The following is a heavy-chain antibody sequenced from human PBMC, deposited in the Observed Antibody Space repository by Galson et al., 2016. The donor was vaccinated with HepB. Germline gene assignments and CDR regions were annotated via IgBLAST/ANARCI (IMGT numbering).Heavy chain of an antibody. Sequence: SLRLSCAASGFSFSNYVMHWVRQAPGKGLEWVAVISYDGSNKYYADSVKGRFTISRDNSKNTLYLQMNSLRAEDTAVYYCAKDRGDTAINPWGQGTLVTVSS. CDR3: AKDRGDTAINP. V-gene: IGHV3-30*18. J-gene: IGHJ5*02. D-gene: IGHD5-18*01. CDR2: ISYDGSNK. CDR1: GFSFSNYV.